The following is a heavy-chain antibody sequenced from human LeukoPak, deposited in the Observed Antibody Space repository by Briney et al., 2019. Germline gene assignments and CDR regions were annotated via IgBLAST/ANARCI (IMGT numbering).Heavy chain of an antibody. Sequence: PGGSLRLSCAASGFTFSSYEMNWVRQAPGKGLEWVSYISSSGSTIYYADSVKGRFTISRDNAKNSLYLQMNSLRAEDTAVYYCARGLLWFGELAAFDVWGQGTMVTVSS. V-gene: IGHV3-48*03. CDR1: GFTFSSYE. D-gene: IGHD3-10*01. CDR2: ISSSGSTI. CDR3: ARGLLWFGELAAFDV. J-gene: IGHJ3*01.